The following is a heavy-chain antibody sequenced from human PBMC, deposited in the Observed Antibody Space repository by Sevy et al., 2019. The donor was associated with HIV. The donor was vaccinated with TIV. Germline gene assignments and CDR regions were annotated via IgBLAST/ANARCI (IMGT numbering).Heavy chain of an antibody. D-gene: IGHD6-6*01. CDR3: ARHSIAARPLVYYYYGMDV. CDR2: IYYSGST. J-gene: IGHJ6*02. CDR1: GGSISSSSYY. Sequence: SETLSLTCTVSGGSISSSSYYWGWIRQPPGKGLEWIGSIYYSGSTYYNPSLKSRVTISVDTSKNQFSLKLSSVTAADTAVYYVARHSIAARPLVYYYYGMDVWGQGTTVTVSS. V-gene: IGHV4-39*01.